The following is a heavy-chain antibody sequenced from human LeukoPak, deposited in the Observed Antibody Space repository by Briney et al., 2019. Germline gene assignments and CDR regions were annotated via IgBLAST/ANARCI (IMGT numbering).Heavy chain of an antibody. D-gene: IGHD1-26*01. CDR2: ITGSGGTT. Sequence: PGGSLRLSCAASGFSFSSYGVSWVRQAPGKGLERISAITGSGGTTYYADSVEGRFTISRDNSKNTLYLQVNSLRAEDTAVYYCARDRMGAILYFDSWGQGTLVTVSS. J-gene: IGHJ4*02. CDR1: GFSFSSYG. V-gene: IGHV3-23*01. CDR3: ARDRMGAILYFDS.